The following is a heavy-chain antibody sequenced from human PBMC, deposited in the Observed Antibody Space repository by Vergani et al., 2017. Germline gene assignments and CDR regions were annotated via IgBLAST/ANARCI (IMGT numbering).Heavy chain of an antibody. J-gene: IGHJ6*03. Sequence: QVQLQQWGAGLLKPSETLSLTFAVYGGSFSGYYWSWIRQPPGKGLGWIGEINHSGSTNYNPSLKSRVTISVDTSKNQFSLRLSSVTAADTAVYYCARYRRYCSSTSCPYYYYYMDGGSEPRTVTVSS. CDR1: GGSFSGYY. V-gene: IGHV4-34*01. D-gene: IGHD2-2*01. CDR2: INHSGST. CDR3: ARYRRYCSSTSCPYYYYYMDG.